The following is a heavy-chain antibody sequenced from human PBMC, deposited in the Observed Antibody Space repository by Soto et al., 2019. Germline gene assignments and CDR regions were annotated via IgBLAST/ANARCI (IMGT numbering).Heavy chain of an antibody. CDR3: ARGEAAMDV. D-gene: IGHD6-13*01. J-gene: IGHJ6*02. CDR2: IIPIFGTA. Sequence: EASVKVSCKACGGTFSRYVISWVRQAPGQGLEWMGGIIPIFGTANYAQKFQGRVTITADESTSTAYMELSSLRSEDTAVYYCARGEAAMDVWGQGTTVTVSS. CDR1: GGTFSRYV. V-gene: IGHV1-69*13.